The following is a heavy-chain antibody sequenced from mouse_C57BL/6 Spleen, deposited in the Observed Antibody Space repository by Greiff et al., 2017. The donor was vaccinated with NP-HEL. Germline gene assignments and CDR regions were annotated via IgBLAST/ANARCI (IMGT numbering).Heavy chain of an antibody. CDR2: INPYNGGT. V-gene: IGHV1-19*01. CDR1: GYTFTDYY. CDR3: ARSVTGYWYFDV. J-gene: IGHJ1*03. Sequence: EVQLQQSGPVLVKPGASVKMSCKASGYTFTDYYMNWVKQSPGKSLEWIGVINPYNGGTRYNQKFKGKATLTVDKSSSTAYMELNSLTSEDSAGYYCARSVTGYWYFDVWGTGTTVTVSS. D-gene: IGHD4-1*01.